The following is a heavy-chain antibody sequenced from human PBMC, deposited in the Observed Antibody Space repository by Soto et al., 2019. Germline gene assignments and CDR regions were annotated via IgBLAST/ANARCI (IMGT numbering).Heavy chain of an antibody. J-gene: IGHJ4*02. V-gene: IGHV3-7*05. CDR3: ARDSIDPDSSSWSVNDY. CDR1: GFTFSSYW. Sequence: EVQLVESGGGLVQPGGSLRLSCAASGFTFSSYWMSWVRQAPGKGLEWVANIKQDGSEKYYVDSVKGRFTISRDNAKNSLYLQMNSLRAEDTAVYYCARDSIDPDSSSWSVNDYWGQGTLVTVSS. D-gene: IGHD6-13*01. CDR2: IKQDGSEK.